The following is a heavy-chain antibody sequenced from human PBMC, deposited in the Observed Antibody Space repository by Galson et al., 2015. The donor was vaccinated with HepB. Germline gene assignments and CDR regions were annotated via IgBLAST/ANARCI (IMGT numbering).Heavy chain of an antibody. J-gene: IGHJ4*02. CDR1: GFTFSTCG. Sequence: SLRLSCAASGFTFSTCGMHWVRQAPGKGLEWVTIISYDGSNKDYADSVKGRFAVSRDNSKNTLYLQMNSLRAEDTALYYCAKGGVVPAAHFDYWGQGTLVTVSS. CDR3: AKGGVVPAAHFDY. V-gene: IGHV3-30*18. CDR2: ISYDGSNK. D-gene: IGHD2-2*01.